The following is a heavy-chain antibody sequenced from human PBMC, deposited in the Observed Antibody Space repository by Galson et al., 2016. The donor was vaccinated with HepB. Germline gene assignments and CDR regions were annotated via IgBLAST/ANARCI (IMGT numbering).Heavy chain of an antibody. CDR1: GFAVSTNY. J-gene: IGHJ6*03. V-gene: IGHV3-53*01. CDR2: IYSDSST. CDR3: ARHNYYQYYMDV. Sequence: SLRLSCAASGFAVSTNYLNWVRQAPGKGLEWVSVIYSDSSTYYADSVKGRFTISRDNSKNTVFLKMNNLRAEDTAVYYCARHNYYQYYMDVWGKGTTVTVSS.